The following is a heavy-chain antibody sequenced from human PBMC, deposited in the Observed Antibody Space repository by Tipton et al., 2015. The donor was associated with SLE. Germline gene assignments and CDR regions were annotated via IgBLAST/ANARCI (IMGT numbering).Heavy chain of an antibody. D-gene: IGHD3-3*01. CDR2: INHSGST. V-gene: IGHV4-34*01. CDR1: GGSFSGYY. CDR3: ARRGGEIRYYDFCSGRDGAFDI. Sequence: TLSLPCAVYGGSFSGYYWSWIRQPPGKGLEWIGEINHSGSTNYNPSLKSRVTISVDTSKNQFSLKLSSVTAADAAVYYCARRGGEIRYYDFCSGRDGAFDIWGQGTMVTVSS. J-gene: IGHJ3*02.